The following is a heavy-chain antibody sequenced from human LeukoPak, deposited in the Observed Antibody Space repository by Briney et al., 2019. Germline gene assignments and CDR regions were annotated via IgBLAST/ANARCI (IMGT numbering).Heavy chain of an antibody. D-gene: IGHD4/OR15-4a*01. CDR3: ATSASSGSNYFDP. CDR2: IHSSGGT. V-gene: IGHV4-61*02. J-gene: IGHJ5*02. CDR1: GGSITSGSYY. Sequence: SETLSLTCTVSGGSITSGSYYWTWIRQPAGKGLEWVGRIHSSGGTNYNPSLNSRVTVSADTSNNQFSLKLSSVTAADTAIYYCATSASSGSNYFDPWGQGILVTVSS.